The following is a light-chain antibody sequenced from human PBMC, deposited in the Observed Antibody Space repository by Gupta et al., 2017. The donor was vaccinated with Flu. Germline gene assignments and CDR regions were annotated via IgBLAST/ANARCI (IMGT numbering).Light chain of an antibody. CDR2: EVS. CDR3: SSYTTNAVV. Sequence: QSALTQPASVSGSPVQSITSSCTGTSSAVGGYKYVSWYQQHPDKAPKLIIYEVSNRPSGVSARFSGSKSGNTASLTISGLRAEDEADYYCSSYTTNAVVFGGGTKLTVV. V-gene: IGLV2-14*01. CDR1: SSAVGGYKY. J-gene: IGLJ2*01.